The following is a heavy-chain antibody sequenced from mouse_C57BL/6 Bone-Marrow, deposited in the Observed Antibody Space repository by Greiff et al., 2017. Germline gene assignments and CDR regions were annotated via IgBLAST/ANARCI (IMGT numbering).Heavy chain of an antibody. CDR1: GFTFSSYT. J-gene: IGHJ4*01. CDR2: ISGGGGNT. CDR3: ARLYYGNSYAMDY. Sequence: EVKLVEPGGGLVKPGGSLKLSCAASGFTFSSYTMSWVRQTPEKRLEWVATISGGGGNTYYPDSVKGRFTLSRDNAKNTLYLQMSSLRSEDTALYYCARLYYGNSYAMDYWGQGTSVTVSS. D-gene: IGHD2-1*01. V-gene: IGHV5-9*01.